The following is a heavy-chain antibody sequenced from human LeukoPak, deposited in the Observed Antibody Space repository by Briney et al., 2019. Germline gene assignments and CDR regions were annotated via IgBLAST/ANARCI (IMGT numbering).Heavy chain of an antibody. J-gene: IGHJ4*02. CDR3: VSPRGFSYGYFDY. Sequence: PSETLSLTCTVSGGSISSSSYYWGWIRQPPGKGLEWIVSIYYSGSTYYNPSLKSRVTISVDTSKNQFSLTLGSVSATDTAVYYCVSPRGFSYGYFDYWGQGTLVTVSS. D-gene: IGHD5-18*01. CDR1: GGSISSSSYY. V-gene: IGHV4-39*01. CDR2: IYYSGST.